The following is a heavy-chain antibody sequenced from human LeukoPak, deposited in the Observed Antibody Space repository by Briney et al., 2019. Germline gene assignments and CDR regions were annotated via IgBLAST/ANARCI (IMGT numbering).Heavy chain of an antibody. J-gene: IGHJ4*02. Sequence: PGGSLRLSCAASVCTFSSYSMNWVRQAPGKGLEWVSSISSSSSYIYYADSVKGRFTISRDNAKNSLYLQMNSLRAEDTAVYYCARARQAYCGGDCNNAFDYWGQGTLVTVSS. D-gene: IGHD2-21*02. CDR1: VCTFSSYS. CDR2: ISSSSSYI. CDR3: ARARQAYCGGDCNNAFDY. V-gene: IGHV3-21*01.